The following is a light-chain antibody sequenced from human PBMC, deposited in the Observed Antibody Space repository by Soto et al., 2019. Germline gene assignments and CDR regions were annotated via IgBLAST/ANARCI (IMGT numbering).Light chain of an antibody. CDR1: QSLLHSNGYNY. J-gene: IGKJ1*01. CDR2: LGS. V-gene: IGKV2-28*01. CDR3: MQALQTPWT. Sequence: DIVMTQSPLSLHVTPGEPASISCRSSQSLLHSNGYNYLDWYLQKPGQSPQLLSYLGSNRASGVPDMFSGSGSGTDFTLKISRVEAEDVGVYYCMQALQTPWTFGQGTKVEIK.